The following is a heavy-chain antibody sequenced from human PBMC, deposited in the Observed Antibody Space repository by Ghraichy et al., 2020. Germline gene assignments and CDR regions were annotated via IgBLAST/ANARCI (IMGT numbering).Heavy chain of an antibody. V-gene: IGHV1-3*01. J-gene: IGHJ6*02. CDR3: AREGYRYAKDV. Sequence: ASVKVSCKASGYTFTSYAMHWVRQAPGQRLEWMGWINAGSGYTKYSQKFQGRVTITRDTSASTDYMDLSSLRSEDTAVYYCAREGYRYAKDVWGQGTAGTVSS. CDR1: GYTFTSYA. CDR2: INAGSGYT. D-gene: IGHD1-1*01.